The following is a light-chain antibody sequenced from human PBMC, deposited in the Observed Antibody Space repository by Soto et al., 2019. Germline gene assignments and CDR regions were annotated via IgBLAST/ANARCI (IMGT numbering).Light chain of an antibody. CDR2: GAS. Sequence: EIVMSQSPATLSVYPGERATLSCRASQSVNSNLAWYQQKPGQAPRLLIYGASTRATGIPARFSGSGSGTEFTLTISSLQSEDFAVYYCQQYNNWLTWTFGQGTKVDI. J-gene: IGKJ1*01. CDR3: QQYNNWLTWT. V-gene: IGKV3-15*01. CDR1: QSVNSN.